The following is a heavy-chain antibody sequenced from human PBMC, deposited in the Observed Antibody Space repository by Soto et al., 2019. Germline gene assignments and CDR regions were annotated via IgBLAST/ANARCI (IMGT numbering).Heavy chain of an antibody. D-gene: IGHD3-3*01. Sequence: SGKVSLKASGYTFTSYGISWVRQAPGQGLEWMGWISAYNGNTNYAQKLQGRVTMTTDTSTSTAYMELRSLRSDDTAVYYCARYYDFWSGYLYYYGMDVWGQGTTVTAP. CDR3: ARYYDFWSGYLYYYGMDV. CDR1: GYTFTSYG. CDR2: ISAYNGNT. J-gene: IGHJ6*02. V-gene: IGHV1-18*01.